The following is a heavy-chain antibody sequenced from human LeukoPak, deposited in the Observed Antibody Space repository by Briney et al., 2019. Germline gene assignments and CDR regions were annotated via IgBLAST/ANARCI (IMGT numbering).Heavy chain of an antibody. J-gene: IGHJ4*02. V-gene: IGHV4-59*01. CDR1: GGSINNYY. D-gene: IGHD3-16*01. Sequence: PSETLSLTCSVSGGSINNYYGIWIRQPPGKGLEWIGYIYYTGSTNYNPSLKSRVTVSVDTPKNQFSLKLRSVTAADTAVYYCARIGRVGGYYFDHWGQGTLVTVSS. CDR2: IYYTGST. CDR3: ARIGRVGGYYFDH.